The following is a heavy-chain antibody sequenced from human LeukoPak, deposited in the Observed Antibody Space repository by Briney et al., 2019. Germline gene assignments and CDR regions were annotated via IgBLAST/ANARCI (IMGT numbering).Heavy chain of an antibody. Sequence: GGSLRLSCAASGFTFGNYWMHWVRQAPGKGLVWVSRVKSDGSSTAYADSVKGRFTISRDNAKNTLYLQMNSLRAEDTAVYYCAKAAREVLLWFGELPPTIVDYWGQGTLVTVSS. V-gene: IGHV3-74*01. J-gene: IGHJ4*02. CDR1: GFTFGNYW. CDR3: AKAAREVLLWFGELPPTIVDY. D-gene: IGHD3-10*01. CDR2: VKSDGSST.